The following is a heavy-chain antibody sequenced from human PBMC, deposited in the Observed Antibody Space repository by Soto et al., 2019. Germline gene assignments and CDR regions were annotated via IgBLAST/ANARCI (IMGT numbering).Heavy chain of an antibody. J-gene: IGHJ4*02. D-gene: IGHD6-13*01. Sequence: GGSLRLSCAASGFTFSTYHMHWVRQAPGKGLEWVAVIWSDGSNKYYADSVKGRFTISRDNSKNTLYLQMNSLRVEDTAVYYCARIGSWALNFDYWGQGNQVTVSS. CDR2: IWSDGSNK. CDR1: GFTFSTYH. V-gene: IGHV3-33*01. CDR3: ARIGSWALNFDY.